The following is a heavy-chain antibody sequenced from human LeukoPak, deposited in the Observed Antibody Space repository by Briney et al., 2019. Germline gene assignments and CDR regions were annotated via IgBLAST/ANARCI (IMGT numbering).Heavy chain of an antibody. CDR3: ARQEPAASGNFDY. J-gene: IGHJ4*02. Sequence: ASVKVSCKASGYTFTSYAMHWVRQAPGQRLEWMGWINAGNGNTKYSQKFQGRVTITADESTSTAYMELSSLRSEDTAVYYCARQEPAASGNFDYWGQGTLVTVSS. D-gene: IGHD2-2*01. CDR2: INAGNGNT. V-gene: IGHV1-3*01. CDR1: GYTFTSYA.